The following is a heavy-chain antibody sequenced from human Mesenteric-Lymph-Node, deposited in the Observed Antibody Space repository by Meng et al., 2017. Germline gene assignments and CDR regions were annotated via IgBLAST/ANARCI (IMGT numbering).Heavy chain of an antibody. Sequence: GSLRLSCAASGFTFSSYSMNWVRQAPGKGLEWVSSISSSSYIYYADSVKGRFTISRDNAKNSLYLQMNSLRAEDTAVYYCARAGIVVVPAARALDVWGQGTTVTVSS. CDR2: ISSSSYI. J-gene: IGHJ6*02. CDR3: ARAGIVVVPAARALDV. D-gene: IGHD2-2*01. CDR1: GFTFSSYS. V-gene: IGHV3-21*01.